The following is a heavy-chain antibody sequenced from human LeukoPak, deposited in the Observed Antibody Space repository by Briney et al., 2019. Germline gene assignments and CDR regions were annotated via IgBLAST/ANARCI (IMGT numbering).Heavy chain of an antibody. Sequence: ASVKVSCKASGYTFTGYYMHWVRQAPGQGLEWMGIINPSGGSTSYAQKFQGRVTMTRDTSTSTVYMELSSLRSEDTAVYYCARRGSLGAFDIWGQGTMVTVSS. CDR3: ARRGSLGAFDI. CDR1: GYTFTGYY. V-gene: IGHV1-46*01. CDR2: INPSGGST. D-gene: IGHD3-10*01. J-gene: IGHJ3*02.